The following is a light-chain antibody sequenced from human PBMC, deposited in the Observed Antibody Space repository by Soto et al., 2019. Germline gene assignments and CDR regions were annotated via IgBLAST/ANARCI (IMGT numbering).Light chain of an antibody. CDR3: QQYKSYPHT. Sequence: DIQMTQSPSPLPASVGDRVTITCRASQSISSWLAWDQQKPGNAPKLLIYQPPNLEAAVPSRFSGSASGTGFTLAISGLQPDDFANYFCQQYKSYPHTFGQETKVEIK. J-gene: IGKJ2*01. CDR1: QSISSW. CDR2: QPP. V-gene: IGKV1-5*03.